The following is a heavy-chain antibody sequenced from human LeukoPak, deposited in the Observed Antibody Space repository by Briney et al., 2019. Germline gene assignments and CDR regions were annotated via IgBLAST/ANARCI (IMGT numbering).Heavy chain of an antibody. D-gene: IGHD1-1*01. J-gene: IGHJ3*02. CDR2: INPNSGDT. CDR1: VYSFTAYY. CDR3: ARDMGTGRAFDI. Sequence: GASVWVSCKASVYSFTAYYMHWVRQAPGQGLEWMGWINPNSGDTNYAQNFQGRVTMTRDTSISTAYMELSRLKSDDTALYYCARDMGTGRAFDIWGQGTKVTVSS. V-gene: IGHV1-2*02.